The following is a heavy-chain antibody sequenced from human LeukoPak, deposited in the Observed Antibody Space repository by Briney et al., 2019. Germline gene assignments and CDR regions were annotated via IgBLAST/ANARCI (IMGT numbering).Heavy chain of an antibody. V-gene: IGHV4-39*01. J-gene: IGHJ4*02. CDR2: IYYSGST. CDR3: ARWKSGSWYYFDY. D-gene: IGHD3-10*01. Sequence: SETLSLTCTVSGGSISSSSYYWGWIRQPPGKGLEWIGSIYYSGSTYYNPSLKSRVTISVDTSKNQFSLKLSSVTAADTAVYYCARWKSGSWYYFDYWGQGTLVTVSS. CDR1: GGSISSSSYY.